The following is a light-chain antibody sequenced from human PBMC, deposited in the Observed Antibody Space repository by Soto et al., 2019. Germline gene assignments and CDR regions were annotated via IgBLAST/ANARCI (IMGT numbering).Light chain of an antibody. CDR2: DNN. Sequence: QSVLTQPPSVSAAPGQRVTISCSGSSSNIGNNFVSWYQHLPGTAPQLLIYDNNKRPSGIPDRFSGSKSGTSATLGITGLQTGDEADYYCGTWDSSLSAVVFGGGTKLTVL. CDR1: SSNIGNNF. CDR3: GTWDSSLSAVV. J-gene: IGLJ2*01. V-gene: IGLV1-51*01.